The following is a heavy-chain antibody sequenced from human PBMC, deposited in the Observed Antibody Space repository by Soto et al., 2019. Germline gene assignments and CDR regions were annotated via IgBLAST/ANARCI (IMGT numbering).Heavy chain of an antibody. V-gene: IGHV1-3*01. CDR1: GYTFTSYA. CDR3: ARGASYYYDSSGYYLSLFDY. CDR2: INAGNGNT. D-gene: IGHD3-22*01. J-gene: IGHJ4*02. Sequence: ASVKVSCKASGYTFTSYAMHWVRQAPGQRLEWMGWINAGNGNTKYSQKFQGRVTITRDTSASTAYMELSSLRSEDTAVYYCARGASYYYDSSGYYLSLFDYWGQGTLVTVSS.